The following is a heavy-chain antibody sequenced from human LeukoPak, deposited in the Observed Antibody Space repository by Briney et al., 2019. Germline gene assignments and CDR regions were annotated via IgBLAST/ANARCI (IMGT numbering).Heavy chain of an antibody. J-gene: IGHJ4*02. CDR3: ARENDYNVDY. CDR1: GGSISSGDYY. CDR2: IYYSGST. V-gene: IGHV4-30-4*01. Sequence: SETLPLTCTVSGGSISSGDYYWSWIRQTPGTGLEWIGYIYYSGSTYYNPSLKSRVTISVDTSKNQFSLKLSSVTAADTAVYYCARENDYNVDYWGQGTLVTVSS. D-gene: IGHD1-1*01.